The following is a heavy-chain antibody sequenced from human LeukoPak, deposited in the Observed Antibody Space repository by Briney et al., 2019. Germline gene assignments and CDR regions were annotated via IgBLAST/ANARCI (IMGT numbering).Heavy chain of an antibody. V-gene: IGHV3-23*01. CDR1: GFTFSSYA. D-gene: IGHD2-15*01. CDR2: ISGSGGST. CDR3: ARDRGYCSGGSCYTDY. Sequence: GGSLRLSCAASGFTFSSYAMSWVRQAPGKGLEWVSAISGSGGSTYYADSVKGRFTISRDNSKNTLYLQMNSLRAEDTAVYYCARDRGYCSGGSCYTDYWGQGTLVTVSS. J-gene: IGHJ4*02.